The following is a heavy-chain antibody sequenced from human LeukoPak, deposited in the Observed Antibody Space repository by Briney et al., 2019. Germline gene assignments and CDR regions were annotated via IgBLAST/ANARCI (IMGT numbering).Heavy chain of an antibody. CDR2: IYYSGST. D-gene: IGHD4-17*01. CDR1: GGSISSSSYY. CDR3: ARLEADDYGDRGSPGTPNAQSN. Sequence: SETLSLTCTVSGGSISSSSYYWGWIRQPPGKGLEWIGSIYYSGSTYYNPSLKSRVTISVDTSKNQFSLRLSSVTAADTAVFYCARLEADDYGDRGSPGTPNAQSNWGQGALVTVSS. V-gene: IGHV4-39*01. J-gene: IGHJ4*02.